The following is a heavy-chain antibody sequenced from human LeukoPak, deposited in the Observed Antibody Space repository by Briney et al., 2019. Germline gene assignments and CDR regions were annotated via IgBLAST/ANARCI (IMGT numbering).Heavy chain of an antibody. CDR1: GFSFSIFT. CDR2: ISSSGRNV. V-gene: IGHV3-21*01. Sequence: GGSLRLSCVASGFSFSIFTMNWVRQAPGKALEWFSSISSSGRNVYFAVSVNGQFTISRDNSNHSLYLQMDSLRVEDTAVYFCAKDLPRVAFLDGLSSGFDCWGQGTLAIVSS. D-gene: IGHD3/OR15-3a*01. J-gene: IGHJ4*02. CDR3: AKDLPRVAFLDGLSSGFDC.